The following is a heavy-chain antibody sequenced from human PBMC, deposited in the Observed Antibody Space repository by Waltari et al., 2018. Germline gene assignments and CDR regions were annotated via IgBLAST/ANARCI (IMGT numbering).Heavy chain of an antibody. J-gene: IGHJ6*02. CDR3: ARGGTTRSLSDGMDV. CDR2: IYYSGST. Sequence: QVQLQESGPGLVKPSETLSPTCTVSGGSIRRYYWSWIRQPPGKGLKWIGYIYYSGSTNYNPSLKSRVTISVDTSKNQFSLKLSSVTAADTAVYYCARGGTTRSLSDGMDVWGQGTTVTVSS. D-gene: IGHD1-7*01. V-gene: IGHV4-59*01. CDR1: GGSIRRYY.